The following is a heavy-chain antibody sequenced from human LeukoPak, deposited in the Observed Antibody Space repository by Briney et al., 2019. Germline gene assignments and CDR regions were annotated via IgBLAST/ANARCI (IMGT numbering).Heavy chain of an antibody. V-gene: IGHV4-34*01. CDR2: INHSGST. J-gene: IGHJ4*02. CDR1: GGSFSGYY. D-gene: IGHD2-2*01. CDR3: ARLVVVPAATHARDY. Sequence: SETLSPTCAVYGGSFSGYYWSWIRQPPGKGLEWIGEINHSGSTNYNPSLKSRVTISVDTSKNQFSLKLSSVTAADTAVYYCARLVVVPAATHARDYWGQGTLVTVSS.